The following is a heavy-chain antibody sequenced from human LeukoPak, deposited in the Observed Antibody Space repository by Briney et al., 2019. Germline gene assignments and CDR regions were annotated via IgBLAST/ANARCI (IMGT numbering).Heavy chain of an antibody. CDR3: ARDGCSSTSCPPWNYYYYMDV. Sequence: ASVKVSCKASGYTFTGYYMHWVRQAPGQGLEWMGWINPNSGGTNYAQKFQGRVTMTRDTSISTVYMELSRLRSDDTAVYYCARDGCSSTSCPPWNYYYYMDVWGKGTTVTVSS. D-gene: IGHD2-2*01. CDR1: GYTFTGYY. V-gene: IGHV1-2*02. CDR2: INPNSGGT. J-gene: IGHJ6*03.